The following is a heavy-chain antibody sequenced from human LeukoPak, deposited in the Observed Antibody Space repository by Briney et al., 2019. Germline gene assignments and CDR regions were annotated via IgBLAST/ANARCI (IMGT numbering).Heavy chain of an antibody. CDR2: ISWNSISI. CDR3: AKDIDGSGNYYPDY. CDR1: GFTFDDYA. V-gene: IGHV3-9*01. J-gene: IGHJ4*02. D-gene: IGHD3-10*01. Sequence: GGSLRLSCAASGFTFDDYAMHWVRQAPGKGLEWVSGISWNSISIGYVDSVKGRFTISRDNAKNSLYLQMNSLRPEDTALYYCAKDIDGSGNYYPDYWGQGTLVTVSS.